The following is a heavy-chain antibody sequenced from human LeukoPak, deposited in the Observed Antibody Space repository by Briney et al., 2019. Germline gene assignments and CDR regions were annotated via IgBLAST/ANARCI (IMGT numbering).Heavy chain of an antibody. D-gene: IGHD3-16*01. CDR2: ISSNGGST. V-gene: IGHV3-64*01. CDR3: ARVGDTDTFDI. J-gene: IGHJ3*02. Sequence: GGSLRLSCAASGFTFSSYAMHWVRQAPGKGLEYVSAISSNGGSTYYANSVKGRFTISRDNSKNALFLQMGSLRAEDMAVYYCARVGDTDTFDIWGQGTMVTVSS. CDR1: GFTFSSYA.